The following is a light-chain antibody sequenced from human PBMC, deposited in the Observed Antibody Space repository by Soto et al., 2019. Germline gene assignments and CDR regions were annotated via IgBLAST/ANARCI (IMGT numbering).Light chain of an antibody. J-gene: IGKJ5*01. CDR3: QQYGSSST. V-gene: IGKV3-20*01. CDR2: DAS. Sequence: EIVMTQSPVTLSVSPVEGATLSCRASQSVSSYLAWYQQKPGQAPRLLIYDASNRATGIPARFSGSGSGTDFTLTISRLEPEDFAVYYCQQYGSSSTFGQGTRLEIK. CDR1: QSVSSY.